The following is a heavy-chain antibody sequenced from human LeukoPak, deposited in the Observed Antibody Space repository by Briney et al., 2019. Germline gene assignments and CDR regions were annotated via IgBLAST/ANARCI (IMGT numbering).Heavy chain of an antibody. D-gene: IGHD2-8*01. V-gene: IGHV5-51*01. CDR3: ARGVDGHTYGVDY. J-gene: IGHJ4*02. CDR1: GYSFTTYW. Sequence: GESLKISGKGSGYSFTTYWMAGVRKMPGKGLELMGIIYPDDSDTRYSPSFQGQVTISADNSITTAYLQWSSLEASDTAMYYCARGVDGHTYGVDYWGQGTLVTVSS. CDR2: IYPDDSDT.